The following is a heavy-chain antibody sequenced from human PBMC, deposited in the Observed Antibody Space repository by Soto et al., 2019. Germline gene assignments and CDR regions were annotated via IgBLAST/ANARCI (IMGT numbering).Heavy chain of an antibody. D-gene: IGHD3-22*01. J-gene: IGHJ6*02. CDR1: GFSFSVDA. CDR2: TSSDGTKK. Sequence: QAQLVESGGGVVQPGRLLRLSCAASGFSFSVDAMHWVRQSPGKGPECVAVTSSDGTKKYYTDSVQGRFTISRDNSKNTLYLQMSSLRAEDSSLYYCAREVVAPADYYYGLDLWGQGTTVTVS. CDR3: AREVVAPADYYYGLDL. V-gene: IGHV3-30-3*01.